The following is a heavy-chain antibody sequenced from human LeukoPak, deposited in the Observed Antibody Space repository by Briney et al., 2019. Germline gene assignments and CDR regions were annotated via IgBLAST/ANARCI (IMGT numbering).Heavy chain of an antibody. CDR2: ISGDGGST. J-gene: IGHJ4*02. CDR1: GCTFDDYA. D-gene: IGHD3-22*01. V-gene: IGHV3-43*02. Sequence: GGSLRLSCAASGCTFDDYAMHWVRQAPGKGLEWVSLISGDGGSTYYAGSVKGRFTISRDNSKNSLYLQMNSLRTEDTALYYCAKGKIVRGPFDYWGQGTLVTVSS. CDR3: AKGKIVRGPFDY.